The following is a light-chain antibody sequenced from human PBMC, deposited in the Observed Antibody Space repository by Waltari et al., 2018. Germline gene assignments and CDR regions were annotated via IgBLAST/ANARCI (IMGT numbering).Light chain of an antibody. Sequence: QSVLTQPPSVSGAPGQRVTISCTGCSSNLGAGYDVHLYQQLPGPAPKLLIYGNSNRPSGVPDRFSGSKSGTSASLAITGLQAEDEADYYCQSYDSSLSGCVFGSGTKVTVL. CDR2: GNS. CDR1: SSNLGAGYD. J-gene: IGLJ6*01. CDR3: QSYDSSLSGCV. V-gene: IGLV1-40*01.